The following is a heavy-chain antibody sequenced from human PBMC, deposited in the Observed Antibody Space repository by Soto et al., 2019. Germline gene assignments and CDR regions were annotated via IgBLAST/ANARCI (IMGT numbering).Heavy chain of an antibody. CDR1: GGSISSYY. CDR3: ARHGRTTSPWDAFDI. CDR2: IYYSGST. Sequence: SETLSLTCPVAGGSISSYYWSWIRQPPGKGLEWIGYIYYSGSTNYNPSLKSRVTISVDTSKNQFSLKLSSVTAAETAVYYCARHGRTTSPWDAFDIWGQGTMVTVSS. D-gene: IGHD4-17*01. J-gene: IGHJ3*02. V-gene: IGHV4-59*08.